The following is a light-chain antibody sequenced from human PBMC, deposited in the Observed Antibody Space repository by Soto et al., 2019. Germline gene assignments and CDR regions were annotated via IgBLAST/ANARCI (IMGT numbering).Light chain of an antibody. V-gene: IGKV1-5*01. CDR1: QSISRW. J-gene: IGKJ4*01. CDR3: QQYNFYPLT. Sequence: DIQMTQSPSTLSASVGDRVTITCRASQSISRWLAWDQQKPGKAHKLLIYDASSLESGVPSRFSGSGSGTEFTLPVSSLQPDDFATYYCQQYNFYPLTFGGGTKVEIK. CDR2: DAS.